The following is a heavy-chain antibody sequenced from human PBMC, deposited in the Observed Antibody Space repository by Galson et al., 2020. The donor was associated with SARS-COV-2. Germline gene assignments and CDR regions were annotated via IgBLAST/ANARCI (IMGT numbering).Heavy chain of an antibody. CDR2: INHRGST. CDR1: GGSFKNYY. D-gene: IGHD2-2*01. Sequence: SETLSLTCAVYGGSFKNYYWTWIRQSPGKGLQWIGEINHRGSTNYDPSLQGRVAMSVDTSKNQFSLRLSSVTAADTAVYYCVRGAEERRIIVVVPYYYTYMDVWGGRTAVTVSS. J-gene: IGHJ6*03. V-gene: IGHV4-34*01. CDR3: VRGAEERRIIVVVPYYYTYMDV.